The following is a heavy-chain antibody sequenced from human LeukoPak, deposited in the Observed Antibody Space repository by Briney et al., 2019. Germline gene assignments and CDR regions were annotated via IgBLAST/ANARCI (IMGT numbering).Heavy chain of an antibody. J-gene: IGHJ4*02. V-gene: IGHV3-74*01. CDR1: GFTFSSYW. Sequence: GGSLRLSCAASGFTFSSYWMHWVRHAPGKGLVWVSRINSDGSSTSYADSVKGRFTISRDNAKNTLYLQMNSLRAEDTAVYYCAKSRYYDSSGYPNNYFDYWGQGTLVTVSS. CDR3: AKSRYYDSSGYPNNYFDY. D-gene: IGHD3-22*01. CDR2: INSDGSST.